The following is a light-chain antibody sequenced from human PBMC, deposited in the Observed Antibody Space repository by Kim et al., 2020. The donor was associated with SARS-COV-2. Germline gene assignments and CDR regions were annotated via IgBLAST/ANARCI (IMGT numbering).Light chain of an antibody. V-gene: IGKV2-30*01. CDR3: MQGAHWPWT. CDR2: MAS. Sequence: EVVMTQSPLSLPVTLGQPASISCRSSQSLVISDGSSDLSWCQQRPGQSPRRLLYMASNRDSGVPDRSSGSGSGTDFTLKISRVEAEDVGIYYCMQGAHWPWTFGQGTKVDIK. CDR1: QSLVISDGSSD. J-gene: IGKJ1*01.